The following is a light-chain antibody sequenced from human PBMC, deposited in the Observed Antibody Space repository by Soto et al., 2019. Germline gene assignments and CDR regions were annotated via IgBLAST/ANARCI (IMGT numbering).Light chain of an antibody. CDR1: QTISSSF. Sequence: EIVLTQSPGTLSLSPGEIATLSCRASQTISSSFLAWYQQKPGQAPRLLIYRASRRAPGIPDRFSGSGSWTDLTLTISRLEPEDFAVYYCHQFGSSPLDTFGPGTKVEIK. V-gene: IGKV3-20*01. J-gene: IGKJ3*01. CDR2: RAS. CDR3: HQFGSSPLDT.